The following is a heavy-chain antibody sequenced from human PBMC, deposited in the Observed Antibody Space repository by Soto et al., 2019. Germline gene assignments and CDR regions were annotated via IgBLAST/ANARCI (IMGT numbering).Heavy chain of an antibody. Sequence: GGSLRLSCAASGFTFSSFAMSWVRQAPGKGLEWVSAISGSGGSTYYADSVKGRFTISRDNSKNTLYLQMNCLRAEDTAVYYCAKDLGIFGVVVDAFDIWGQGTMVTVSS. J-gene: IGHJ3*02. D-gene: IGHD3-3*01. CDR1: GFTFSSFA. CDR3: AKDLGIFGVVVDAFDI. V-gene: IGHV3-23*01. CDR2: ISGSGGST.